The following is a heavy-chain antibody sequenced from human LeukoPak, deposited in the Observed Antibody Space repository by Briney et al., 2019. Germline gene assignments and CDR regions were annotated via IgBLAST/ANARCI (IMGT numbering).Heavy chain of an antibody. J-gene: IGHJ4*02. V-gene: IGHV1-3*01. CDR2: INAGNGNT. Sequence: ASVKVSCKASGYTFTSYAMHWVRQATGQRLEWMGWINAGNGNTKYSQKFQGRVTITRDTSASTAYMELSSLRSEDTAVYYCASGPALITMVRGVHFDYWGQGTLVTVSS. CDR1: GYTFTSYA. D-gene: IGHD3-10*01. CDR3: ASGPALITMVRGVHFDY.